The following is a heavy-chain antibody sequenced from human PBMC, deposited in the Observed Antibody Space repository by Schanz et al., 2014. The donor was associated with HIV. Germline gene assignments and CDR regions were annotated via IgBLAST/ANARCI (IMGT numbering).Heavy chain of an antibody. D-gene: IGHD3-22*01. J-gene: IGHJ6*02. V-gene: IGHV3-30*18. CDR1: EFPFSHYA. Sequence: ALLLESGGGLVQPGGSLRLSCRGSEFPFSHYAMTWVRQAPGKGLEWLAVISYDGRNKKFANPVKGRFTISRDNSKNTVYLQAKSLRPEDTAVYYCAKDRNYYDDRYIGKGNYYYYYGMDVWGQGTTVTVSS. CDR2: ISYDGRNK. CDR3: AKDRNYYDDRYIGKGNYYYYYGMDV.